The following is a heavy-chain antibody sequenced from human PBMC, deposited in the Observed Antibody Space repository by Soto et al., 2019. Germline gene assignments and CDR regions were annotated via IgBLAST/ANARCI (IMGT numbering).Heavy chain of an antibody. CDR1: GGTFSSYA. Sequence: QVQLVQSGAEVKKPGSSVKVSCKASGGTFSSYAISWVRQAPGQGLEWMGGIIPIFGAANYAQKFQGRVTITADESTSTAYMGLSSLRSEDTAVYYCARHVPAAGYYHGMDVWGQGTTVTVSS. CDR2: IIPIFGAA. V-gene: IGHV1-69*12. J-gene: IGHJ6*02. CDR3: ARHVPAAGYYHGMDV. D-gene: IGHD2-2*01.